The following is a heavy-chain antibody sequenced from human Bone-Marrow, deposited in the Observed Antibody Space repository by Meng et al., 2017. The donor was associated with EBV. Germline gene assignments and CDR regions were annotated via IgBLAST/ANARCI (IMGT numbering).Heavy chain of an antibody. CDR3: ARVFLDYGSGSIDY. CDR1: GYTFTGYY. CDR2: INPNSGGT. J-gene: IGHJ4*02. V-gene: IGHV1-2*06. D-gene: IGHD3-10*01. Sequence: QVQLVQSGAEVKKPGASVNVSCKASGYTFTGYYMHWVRQAHGQGLEWMGRINPNSGGTNYAQKFQGRVTMTRDTSISTAYMELSRLRSDDTAVYYCARVFLDYGSGSIDYWGQGTLVTVSS.